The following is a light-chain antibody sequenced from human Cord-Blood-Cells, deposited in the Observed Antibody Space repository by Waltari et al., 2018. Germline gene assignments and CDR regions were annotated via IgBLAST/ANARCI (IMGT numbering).Light chain of an antibody. CDR1: QCVSSY. V-gene: IGKV3-11*01. CDR3: QQRSNWPPLT. J-gene: IGKJ4*01. CDR2: DAS. Sequence: EIVLTQSPATLSLSPGERATLSCRASQCVSSYLAWYQQKPGQAPRLLIYDASNRATGIPARFSGSGSGTDFTLTISSLEPEDFAVYYCQQRSNWPPLTFGGGTKVETK.